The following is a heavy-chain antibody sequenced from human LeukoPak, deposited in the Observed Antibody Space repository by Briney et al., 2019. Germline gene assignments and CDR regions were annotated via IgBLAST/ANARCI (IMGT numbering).Heavy chain of an antibody. Sequence: PGGSLRLSCAASGFTVNNNYMSWVRQAPGKGLEWVSVIYIAGSTDYADSVQGRFTISRDNSKSTLCLQMNSLRAEDTAVYYCAKQLGYCSDGSCYFPYWGQGTLVTVSS. V-gene: IGHV3-53*01. CDR3: AKQLGYCSDGSCYFPY. CDR1: GFTVNNNY. D-gene: IGHD2-15*01. J-gene: IGHJ4*02. CDR2: IYIAGST.